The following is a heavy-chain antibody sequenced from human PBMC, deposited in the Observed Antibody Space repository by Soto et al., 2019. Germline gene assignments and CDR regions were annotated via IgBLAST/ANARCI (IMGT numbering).Heavy chain of an antibody. CDR3: ARDDYSTPYYFDY. D-gene: IGHD4-4*01. CDR1: GYSFTSYY. V-gene: IGHV1-46*03. Sequence: PGESLKISCKGSGYSFTSYYIHWVRQAPGQGLEWMGIINPSGGSTSYAQKFQGRVTMTRDTSTSTVYMELSSLRSEDTAVYYCARDDYSTPYYFDYWGQGTLVTVSS. J-gene: IGHJ4*02. CDR2: INPSGGST.